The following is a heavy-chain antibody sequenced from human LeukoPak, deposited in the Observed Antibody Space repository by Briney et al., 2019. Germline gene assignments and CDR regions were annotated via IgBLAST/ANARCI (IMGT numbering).Heavy chain of an antibody. Sequence: ASVKVSCKASGYTFTSYGISWVRQAPGQGLEWMGWINPNSGGTNYAQKFQGRVTMTRDTSISTAYMELSRLRSDDTAVYYCAREGGGAVATFSYYYYYYMDVWGKGTTVTVSS. CDR1: GYTFTSYG. CDR3: AREGGGAVATFSYYYYYYMDV. CDR2: INPNSGGT. D-gene: IGHD2/OR15-2a*01. J-gene: IGHJ6*03. V-gene: IGHV1-2*02.